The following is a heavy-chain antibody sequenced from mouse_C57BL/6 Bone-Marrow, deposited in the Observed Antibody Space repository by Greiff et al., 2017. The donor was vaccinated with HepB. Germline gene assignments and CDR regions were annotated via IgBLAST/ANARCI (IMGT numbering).Heavy chain of an antibody. V-gene: IGHV1-63*01. CDR2: IYPGGGYT. CDR3: ARRGDYYGSSLMDY. J-gene: IGHJ4*01. CDR1: GYTFTNYW. D-gene: IGHD1-1*01. Sequence: VKLMESGAELVRPGTSVKMSCKASGYTFTNYWIGWAKQRPGHGLEWIGDIYPGGGYTNYNEKFKGKATLTADKSSSTAYMQFSSLTSEDSAIYYCARRGDYYGSSLMDYWGQGTSVTVSS.